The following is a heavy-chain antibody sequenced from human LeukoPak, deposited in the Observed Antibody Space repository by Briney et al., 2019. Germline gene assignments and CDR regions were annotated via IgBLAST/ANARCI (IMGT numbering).Heavy chain of an antibody. V-gene: IGHV3-30*02. CDR2: IRYDGSNK. CDR1: GFTFSSYG. CDR3: ARGRGWYYYDSSGYPPFDS. J-gene: IGHJ4*02. D-gene: IGHD3-22*01. Sequence: GGSLRLSCAASGFTFSSYGMHWVRQAPGKGLEWVAFIRYDGSNKYYADSVKGRFTISRDNSKNTLYLQMNSLRSEDTAVYYCARGRGWYYYDSSGYPPFDSWGQGTLVTVSS.